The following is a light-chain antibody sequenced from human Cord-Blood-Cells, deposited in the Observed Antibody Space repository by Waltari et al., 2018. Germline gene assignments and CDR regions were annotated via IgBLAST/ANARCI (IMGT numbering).Light chain of an antibody. CDR1: QGISSW. CDR3: QQANSVPYT. J-gene: IGKJ2*01. Sequence: DIHMTQSPSSVSASVGTRVPITCRSSQGISSWLACYQQKPGKAPTLLIYAASSLQSGVPSRFSGSGSGTDFTLTISSLQPEDFATYDCQQANSVPYTFGQGTKLEIK. CDR2: AAS. V-gene: IGKV1-12*01.